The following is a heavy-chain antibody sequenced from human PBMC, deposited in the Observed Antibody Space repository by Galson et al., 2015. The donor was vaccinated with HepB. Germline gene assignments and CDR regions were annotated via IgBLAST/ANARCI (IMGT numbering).Heavy chain of an antibody. CDR1: GGSISSYY. CDR3: ARHTVAAAGRGSFDY. D-gene: IGHD6-13*01. Sequence: LSLTCTVSGGSISSYYWSWLRQPPGKGLEWIGYIYYSGSTNYNPSLKSRVTISVDTSKNHFSLKLSSVTAADTAVYYCARHTVAAAGRGSFDYWGQGTLVTVSS. J-gene: IGHJ4*02. CDR2: IYYSGST. V-gene: IGHV4-59*08.